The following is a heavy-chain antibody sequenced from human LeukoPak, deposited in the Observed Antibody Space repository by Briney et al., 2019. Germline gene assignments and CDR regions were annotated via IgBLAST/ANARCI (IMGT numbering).Heavy chain of an antibody. CDR2: IYPGDSDT. D-gene: IGHD5-18*01. CDR1: RYSFTSYW. J-gene: IGHJ4*02. CDR3: ARQSSQYSFRSYFDY. V-gene: IGHV5-51*01. Sequence: GESLKISCKGSRYSFTSYWIGWVRQMPGKGLEWMGIIYPGDSDTRYSPSFQGQVTISADKSISTAYLQWSSLKASDTAMYYCARQSSQYSFRSYFDYWGQGTLVTVSS.